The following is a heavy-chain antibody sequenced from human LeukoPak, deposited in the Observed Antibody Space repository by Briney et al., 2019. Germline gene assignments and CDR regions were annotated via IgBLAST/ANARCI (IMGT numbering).Heavy chain of an antibody. J-gene: IGHJ4*02. CDR2: IYDSGIT. CDR3: ARVGYAGWVDY. V-gene: IGHV4-59*12. Sequence: SETLSLTCTVSGGSISGYYWSWIRQPPGKGLEWIGYIYDSGITNYSPSLKSRGTISVDTSKSQVSLKLSSVTAADTAVYYCARVGYAGWVDYWGQGTLVTVSS. CDR1: GGSISGYY. D-gene: IGHD5-18*01.